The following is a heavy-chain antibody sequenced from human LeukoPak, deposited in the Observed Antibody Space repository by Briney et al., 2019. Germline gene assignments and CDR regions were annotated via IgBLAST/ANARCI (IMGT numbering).Heavy chain of an antibody. CDR3: ARVGSSWYRPSRGYYYMDV. CDR1: GFTFSDYY. D-gene: IGHD6-13*01. Sequence: GGSLRLSCAASGFTFSDYYMSWIRQAPGKGLEWVANIKQDGSEKYYVDSVKGRFTISRDNAKNSLYLQMNSLRAEDTAVYYCARVGSSWYRPSRGYYYMDVWGKGTTVTVSS. CDR2: IKQDGSEK. J-gene: IGHJ6*03. V-gene: IGHV3-7*01.